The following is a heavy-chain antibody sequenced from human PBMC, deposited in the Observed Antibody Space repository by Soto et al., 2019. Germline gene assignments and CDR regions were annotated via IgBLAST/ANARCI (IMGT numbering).Heavy chain of an antibody. J-gene: IGHJ6*02. D-gene: IGHD6-19*01. CDR2: IDSGGST. CDR3: AREGSSGYYYYYGMDV. V-gene: IGHV3-53*01. Sequence: GGSLRLSCAASGFTVSSNYMSWVRQAPGEGLEWVSVIDSGGSTYYADSVKGRFTISRDNSKNTLYLQMNSLRAEDTAVYYCAREGSSGYYYYYGMDVWGQGTTGTVSS. CDR1: GFTVSSNY.